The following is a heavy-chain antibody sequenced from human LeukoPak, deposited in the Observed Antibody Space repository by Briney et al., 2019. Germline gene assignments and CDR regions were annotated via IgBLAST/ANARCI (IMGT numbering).Heavy chain of an antibody. CDR3: ARDGFNDRSGDNDGFDM. D-gene: IGHD1-1*01. CDR2: ISGSGDRT. V-gene: IGHV3-23*01. Sequence: PGGSLRLSCAASGLTISSSGMSWVRQAPGKGLEWVSAISGSGDRTHYADSVRGRFTISRDTSKDTLYLQMNSLRADDTAVYYCARDGFNDRSGDNDGFDMWGQGTMATVSS. J-gene: IGHJ3*02. CDR1: GLTISSSG.